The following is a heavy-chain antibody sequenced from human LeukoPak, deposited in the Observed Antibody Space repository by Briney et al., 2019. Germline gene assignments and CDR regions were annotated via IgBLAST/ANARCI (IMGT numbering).Heavy chain of an antibody. CDR3: AKAVGIAAAGNWFDP. V-gene: IGHV3-9*01. CDR2: ISWDSGSI. CDR1: GFTFDDYA. D-gene: IGHD6-13*01. J-gene: IGHJ5*02. Sequence: GWSLRLSCAASGFTFDDYAMHWVRQAPGKGLESVSGISWDSGSIAYADSVKGRFTISRDNANISLYLQMNSLRAEDTALYYCAKAVGIAAAGNWFDPWGQGTLVTDSS.